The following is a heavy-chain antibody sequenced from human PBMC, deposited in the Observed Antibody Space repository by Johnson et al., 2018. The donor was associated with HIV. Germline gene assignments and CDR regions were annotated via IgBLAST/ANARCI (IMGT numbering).Heavy chain of an antibody. D-gene: IGHD6-19*01. Sequence: QMLLVESGGGVVQPGRSLRLSCAASGFTFSSYAMHWVRQAPGKGLEWVAVISYDGSNKYYADSVKGRFTISRDTSKNTLYLQMNSLRAEDTAVYYCARDSPYSSGWHDAFDIWGQGTMVTVSS. CDR2: ISYDGSNK. V-gene: IGHV3-30*14. CDR1: GFTFSSYA. J-gene: IGHJ3*02. CDR3: ARDSPYSSGWHDAFDI.